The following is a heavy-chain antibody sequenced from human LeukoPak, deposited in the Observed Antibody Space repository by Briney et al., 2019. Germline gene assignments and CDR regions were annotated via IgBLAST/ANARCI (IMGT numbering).Heavy chain of an antibody. CDR3: ARASYSGYDVGWFDP. V-gene: IGHV4-59*01. D-gene: IGHD5-12*01. Sequence: SETLSLTCTVSGGSISSYYWSWLWQPPGKGLEWVGYIYYSGSTNYNPSLKSRVTISVDTSKNQFSLKLSSVTAADTAVYYCARASYSGYDVGWFDPWGQGALVTVSS. CDR2: IYYSGST. CDR1: GGSISSYY. J-gene: IGHJ5*02.